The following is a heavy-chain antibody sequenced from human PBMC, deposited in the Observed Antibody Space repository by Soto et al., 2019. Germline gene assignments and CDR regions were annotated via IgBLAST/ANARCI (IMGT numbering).Heavy chain of an antibody. CDR2: IHHSGNS. CDR3: ARGLGP. CDR1: GDSISSDKW. D-gene: IGHD3-10*01. V-gene: IGHV4-4*02. Sequence: SETLSLTCAVSGDSISSDKWWSWVRQPPGKGLEWIGEIHHSGNSNYNPSLKSRVIISVDKSKNQFSLKLSSVTAADTAVYYCARGLGPWGQGTLVTVSS. J-gene: IGHJ5*02.